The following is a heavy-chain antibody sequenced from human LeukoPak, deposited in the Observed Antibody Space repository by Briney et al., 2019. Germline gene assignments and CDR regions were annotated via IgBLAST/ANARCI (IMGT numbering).Heavy chain of an antibody. J-gene: IGHJ4*02. Sequence: KTSETLSLTCAVYGGSFSGYYWSWIRQPPGKGLEWIGEINHSGSTNYNPSLKSRVTISVDTSKNQFSLKLSSVTAADTAVYYCARDRDIANYVWGSYRYTAYFDYWGQGTLVTVSS. CDR2: INHSGST. D-gene: IGHD3-16*02. CDR3: ARDRDIANYVWGSYRYTAYFDY. CDR1: GGSFSGYY. V-gene: IGHV4-34*01.